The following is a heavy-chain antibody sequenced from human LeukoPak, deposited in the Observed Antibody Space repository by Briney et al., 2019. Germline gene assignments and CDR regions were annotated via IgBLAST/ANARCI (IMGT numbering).Heavy chain of an antibody. D-gene: IGHD2-21*02. CDR1: GGSISSSSYY. CDR3: ARVHYCGGDCYSFSYAFDI. Sequence: SETLSLTCTVSGGSISSSSYYWSWIRQPPGKGLEWIGYIYYSGSTNYNPSLKSRVTISVDTSKNQFSLKLSSVTAADTAVYYCARVHYCGGDCYSFSYAFDIWGQGTMVTVSS. V-gene: IGHV4-61*01. CDR2: IYYSGST. J-gene: IGHJ3*02.